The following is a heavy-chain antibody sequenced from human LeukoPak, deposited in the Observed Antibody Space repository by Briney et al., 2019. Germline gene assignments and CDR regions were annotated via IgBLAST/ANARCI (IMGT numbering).Heavy chain of an antibody. D-gene: IGHD3-3*01. V-gene: IGHV3-23*01. J-gene: IGHJ1*01. Sequence: GGSLRLSCAASGFTFSNYALTWVRQAPGRGLEWVSSISGYGTYYADSVKGRFSISRDNYKNTLYLQMNSLRAEDTAVYYCARDPNGNYVGAFDFQRWGQGTLVTVSS. CDR1: GFTFSNYA. CDR2: ISGYGT. CDR3: ARDPNGNYVGAFDFQR.